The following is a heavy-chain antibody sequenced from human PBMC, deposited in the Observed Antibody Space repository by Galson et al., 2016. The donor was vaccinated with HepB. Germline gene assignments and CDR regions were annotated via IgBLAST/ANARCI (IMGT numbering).Heavy chain of an antibody. CDR1: GFSFSDHY. V-gene: IGHV3-72*01. CDR3: AREGSYFHRGGCSPGRFDF. Sequence: SLRLSCAASGFSFSDHYMDWVRQTPGKGLEWVGRSRSKADSYTTEYAPSVRGRFTISRDDSKNSLYLQMNSLKTEDTAVYYCAREGSYFHRGGCSPGRFDFWGQGALVTVSS. CDR2: SRSKADSYTT. D-gene: IGHD2-15*01. J-gene: IGHJ4*02.